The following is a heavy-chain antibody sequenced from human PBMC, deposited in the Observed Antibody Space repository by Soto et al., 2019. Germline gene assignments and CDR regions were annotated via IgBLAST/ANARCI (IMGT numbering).Heavy chain of an antibody. CDR3: ARFGRMGVDH. J-gene: IGHJ4*02. CDR2: TNHRGVI. D-gene: IGHD3-16*01. CDR1: GASFSEYY. Sequence: QVHLQQWGAGLLKPSETLSLSCTVSGASFSEYYWCWIRHPPGKGLEWIGETNHRGVIHYNPSLKSRVTISVETSKNQFSLRLSSVTAADPGVYYCARFGRMGVDHWGQGTLVIVSS. V-gene: IGHV4-34*01.